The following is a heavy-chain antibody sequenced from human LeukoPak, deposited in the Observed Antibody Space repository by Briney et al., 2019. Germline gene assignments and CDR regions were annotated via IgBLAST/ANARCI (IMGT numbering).Heavy chain of an antibody. D-gene: IGHD3-9*01. CDR2: INHSGST. V-gene: IGHV4-34*01. CDR1: GGSFSGYY. Sequence: SETLSLTCAVYGGSFSGYYWSWIRPPPGKGLEWVGEINHSGSTNYNPSLKSRVTISVDTSKNQFSLKLSSVTAADTAVYYCARVAVLRYFDWLRRGGWFDPWGQGTLVTVSS. J-gene: IGHJ5*02. CDR3: ARVAVLRYFDWLRRGGWFDP.